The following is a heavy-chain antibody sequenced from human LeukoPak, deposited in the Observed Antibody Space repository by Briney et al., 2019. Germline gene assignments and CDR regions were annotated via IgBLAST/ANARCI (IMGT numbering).Heavy chain of an antibody. CDR3: ARDPRGPTGYDSPGRDTFDS. Sequence: SETLSLTCTVSGGSISSGSYYWSWIRQPAGKGLEWIGRIYTSGSTNYNPSLKSRVTISVDTFKNQFSLKLSSVTAADTAVYYCARDPRGPTGYDSPGRDTFDSWGQGSLVAVSS. D-gene: IGHD3-22*01. J-gene: IGHJ4*02. V-gene: IGHV4-61*02. CDR1: GGSISSGSYY. CDR2: IYTSGST.